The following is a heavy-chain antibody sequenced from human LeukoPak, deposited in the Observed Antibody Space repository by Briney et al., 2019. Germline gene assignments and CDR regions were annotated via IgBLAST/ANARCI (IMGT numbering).Heavy chain of an antibody. D-gene: IGHD1-7*01. J-gene: IGHJ4*02. CDR3: ARERNSEWLDY. V-gene: IGHV3-30*04. Sequence: GGSLRLSCVASGFTFSNYAMHWVRQAPGKGLEWVALISYDGSSKNSADSVKGRFSISRDTSKNTVYLQMNSLRAEDTAVYYCARERNSEWLDYWGQGTLVTVSS. CDR2: ISYDGSSK. CDR1: GFTFSNYA.